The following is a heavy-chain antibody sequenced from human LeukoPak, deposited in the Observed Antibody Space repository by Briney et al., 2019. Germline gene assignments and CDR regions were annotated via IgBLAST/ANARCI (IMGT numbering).Heavy chain of an antibody. CDR3: AVLNILVRN. CDR1: GFAFSSHL. D-gene: IGHD3-3*02. Sequence: GGSLSLSCAASGFAFSSHLMHWVRQAPGKGLVWVSRINSGGSATNYADSVRGRFTISRDNARNTLYLQMNSVREEDTAVYYCAVLNILVRNWGQGPLVTVSS. J-gene: IGHJ4*02. CDR2: INSGGSAT. V-gene: IGHV3-74*01.